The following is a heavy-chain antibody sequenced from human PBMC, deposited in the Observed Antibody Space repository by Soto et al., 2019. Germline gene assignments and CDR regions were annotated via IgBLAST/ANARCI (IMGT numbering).Heavy chain of an antibody. CDR3: ARGHSTDCSNGVCSFFYNHEMDV. CDR1: GYSFTDYH. CDR2: INPKSGGT. Sequence: ASVKVSCKASGYSFTDYHIHWVRQAPGQGLEWLGRINPKSGGTSTAQKFQGWVTMTRDRSISTVYXEXXXXXSXDTAVYFCARGHSTDCSNGVCSFFYNHEMDVWGQGTTFPVTS. J-gene: IGHJ6*02. D-gene: IGHD2-8*01. V-gene: IGHV1-2*04.